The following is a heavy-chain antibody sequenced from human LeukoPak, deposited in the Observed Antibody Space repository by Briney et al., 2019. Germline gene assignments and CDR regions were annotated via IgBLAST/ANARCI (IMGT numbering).Heavy chain of an antibody. V-gene: IGHV3-23*01. CDR3: ARCAGPVETD. D-gene: IGHD2-21*02. CDR2: ISTAGDRT. J-gene: IGHJ4*02. Sequence: GGSLRLSCAASGFTFKSYAMIWVRQAPGKGLESVSSISTAGDRTYYTDSVKGRFAISRDNSKNTLYLQMNSLRAEDTAVYYCARCAGPVETDWGQGTLVTVSS. CDR1: GFTFKSYA.